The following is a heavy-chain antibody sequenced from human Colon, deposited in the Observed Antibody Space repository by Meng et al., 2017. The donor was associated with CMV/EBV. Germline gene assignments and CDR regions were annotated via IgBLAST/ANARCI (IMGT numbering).Heavy chain of an antibody. Sequence: SGYTFNAYYIHWVRQAPGQGLQWMGWINPNDGVTDYGETFQGRVTMTVDTSTSTANMELNRLTSDDTAIYYCARDKSGTSTRNWLDPWGQGTLVTVSS. CDR2: INPNDGVT. D-gene: IGHD1/OR15-1a*01. CDR1: GYTFNAYY. J-gene: IGHJ5*02. V-gene: IGHV1-2*02. CDR3: ARDKSGTSTRNWLDP.